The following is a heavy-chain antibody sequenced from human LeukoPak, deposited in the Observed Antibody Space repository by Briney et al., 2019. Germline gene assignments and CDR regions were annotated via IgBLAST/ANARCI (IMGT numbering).Heavy chain of an antibody. CDR2: IIPILGIA. J-gene: IGHJ4*02. V-gene: IGHV1-69*04. Sequence: ASVKVSCKASGGTFSSYAISWVRQAPGQGLEWMGRIIPILGIANYAQKFQGRVTITADKSTSTAYMELSSLRSEDTAVYYCARENTTFGVVSGGNYFDYWGQGTLVTVSS. D-gene: IGHD3-3*01. CDR3: ARENTTFGVVSGGNYFDY. CDR1: GGTFSSYA.